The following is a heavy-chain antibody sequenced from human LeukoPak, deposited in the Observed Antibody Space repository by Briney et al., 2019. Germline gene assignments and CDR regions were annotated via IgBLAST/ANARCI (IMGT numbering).Heavy chain of an antibody. J-gene: IGHJ4*02. Sequence: PGGSLRLSCAASGFTFSSYAMSWVRQTPGKGLEWVSGISGNGGTTYYADSVKGRFTISRDSSKNTVYLQMNSLRAVDTAVYYCARQVRVSDYWGQGALVTVSS. V-gene: IGHV3-23*01. CDR1: GFTFSSYA. D-gene: IGHD2-21*01. CDR3: ARQVRVSDY. CDR2: ISGNGGTT.